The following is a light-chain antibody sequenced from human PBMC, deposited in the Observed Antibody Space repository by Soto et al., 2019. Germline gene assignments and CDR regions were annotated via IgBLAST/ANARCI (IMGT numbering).Light chain of an antibody. CDR2: GAS. J-gene: IGKJ1*01. CDR1: QSVTSNY. V-gene: IGKV3-20*01. Sequence: EIVLTQSPGTLSLSPGERATLSCRASQSVTSNYLAWYQQKPGQAPRLLIFGASIRATGLPDRFSGSGSGTDFTLTISRLEPEDFAVYHCQQYGSLPTTFGQGTKVEIK. CDR3: QQYGSLPTT.